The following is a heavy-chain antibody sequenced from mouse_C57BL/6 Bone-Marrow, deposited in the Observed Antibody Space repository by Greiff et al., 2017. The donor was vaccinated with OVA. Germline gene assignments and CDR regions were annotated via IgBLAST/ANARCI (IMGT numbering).Heavy chain of an antibody. V-gene: IGHV1-19*01. Sequence: EVQLQQSGPVLVKPGASVKMSCKASGYTFTDYYMNWVKQSHGKSLEWIGVINPYNGGTSYNQKFKGKATLTVDKSSSTAYMELNSLTSEDSAVYYCARYDYDVYYFDYWGQGTTLTVSS. D-gene: IGHD2-4*01. J-gene: IGHJ2*01. CDR2: INPYNGGT. CDR3: ARYDYDVYYFDY. CDR1: GYTFTDYY.